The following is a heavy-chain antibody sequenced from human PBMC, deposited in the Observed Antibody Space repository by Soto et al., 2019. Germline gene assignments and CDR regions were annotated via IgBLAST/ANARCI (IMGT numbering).Heavy chain of an antibody. Sequence: PSETLSLTCAVYGGSFSGHYWSWIRQPPGKGLEWIGEINQGGTTNYNPSLKSRVTMSVDTSKNQFSLKLSSVTAADTAVYYCARGVTGYSSSWYAYWGQGTLFTVSS. CDR2: INQGGTT. V-gene: IGHV4-34*01. D-gene: IGHD6-13*01. J-gene: IGHJ4*02. CDR3: ARGVTGYSSSWYAY. CDR1: GGSFSGHY.